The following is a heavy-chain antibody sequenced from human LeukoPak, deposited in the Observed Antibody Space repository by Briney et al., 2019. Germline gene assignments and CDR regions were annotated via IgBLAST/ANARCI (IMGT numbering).Heavy chain of an antibody. D-gene: IGHD3-10*01. CDR2: ISTGGDTI. CDR1: GFTFSSYE. V-gene: IGHV3-48*03. J-gene: IGHJ4*02. Sequence: GGSLRLSCEASGFTFSSYEMSWVRQAPGKGLEWVSYISTGGDTIHYADSVKGRFTISRDNAKKSLYLQMNSLRAEDTAVYYCAGPLGYSGSGSYYAYWGQGTLVTVSA. CDR3: AGPLGYSGSGSYYAY.